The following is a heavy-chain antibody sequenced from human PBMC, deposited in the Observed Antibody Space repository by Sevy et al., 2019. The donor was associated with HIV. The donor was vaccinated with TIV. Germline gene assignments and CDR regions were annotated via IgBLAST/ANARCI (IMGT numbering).Heavy chain of an antibody. CDR3: ARVRYKYGSYYFDY. J-gene: IGHJ4*02. D-gene: IGHD5-18*01. CDR1: GFTFSSYS. V-gene: IGHV3-21*01. Sequence: GGSLRLSCAASGFTFSSYSMNWVRQAPGKGLEWVSYISTSSTYTKHADSVKGRFTISRDNANNSLYLQMNSLRAEDTAVYFCARVRYKYGSYYFDYWGQGTLVTVSS. CDR2: ISTSSTYT.